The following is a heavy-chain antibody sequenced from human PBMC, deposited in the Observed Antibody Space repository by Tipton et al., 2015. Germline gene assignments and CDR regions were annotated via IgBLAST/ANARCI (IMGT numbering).Heavy chain of an antibody. V-gene: IGHV4-59*01. CDR3: AREGTVITRGYFQD. CDR1: GGSINSYY. CDR2: IYYSGATT. D-gene: IGHD4-23*01. Sequence: LRLSCTVSGGSINSYYWSWIRQPPGKGLEWIGYIYYSGATTKFNPSLKSRVTISVDTSKNQFSLKLTSVTAADTAVYYCAREGTVITRGYFQDWGQGTLVSVSS. J-gene: IGHJ1*01.